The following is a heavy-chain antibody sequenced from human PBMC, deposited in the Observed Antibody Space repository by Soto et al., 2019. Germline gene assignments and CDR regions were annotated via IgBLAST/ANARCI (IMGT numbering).Heavy chain of an antibody. V-gene: IGHV4-31*03. Sequence: SETLSLTCTVSGGSISSGGYYWSWIRQHPGKGLEWIGYIYYSGSTYFNPSLKSRVTISVDTSKNQFSLKLSSVTAADTAVYYCARGGPSWFDPWGQGTLVTVLL. J-gene: IGHJ5*02. CDR3: ARGGPSWFDP. CDR1: GGSISSGGYY. CDR2: IYYSGST.